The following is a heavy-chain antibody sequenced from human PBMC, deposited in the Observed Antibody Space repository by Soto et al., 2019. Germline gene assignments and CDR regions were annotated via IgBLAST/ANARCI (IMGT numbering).Heavy chain of an antibody. CDR3: ARVAVEMATIHVFDY. Sequence: VQLVETGGGVVQPGRSLRLSCAASGFTFGSYAMHWVRQAPGKGLEWVAVISYDGSNKYYADSVKGRFTISRDNSKNTLYLQMNSLRAEDTAVYYCARVAVEMATIHVFDYWGQGTLVTVSS. CDR1: GFTFGSYA. CDR2: ISYDGSNK. V-gene: IGHV3-30-3*01. J-gene: IGHJ4*02. D-gene: IGHD5-12*01.